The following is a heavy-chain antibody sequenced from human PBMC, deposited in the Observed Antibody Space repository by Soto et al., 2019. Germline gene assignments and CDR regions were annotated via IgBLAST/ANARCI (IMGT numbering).Heavy chain of an antibody. CDR3: ARRSRSWYFDY. CDR2: IYSDGYT. Sequence: PGGSLRPSCAASGFTVGISYMTWVRQIPGKGLEWVSIIYSDGYTYYADSVKGRFTISRDTSKNTLYLQMNSLRAEDTAVYYCARRSRSWYFDYWGQGTLVTVSS. V-gene: IGHV3-66*01. J-gene: IGHJ4*02. CDR1: GFTVGISY. D-gene: IGHD6-13*01.